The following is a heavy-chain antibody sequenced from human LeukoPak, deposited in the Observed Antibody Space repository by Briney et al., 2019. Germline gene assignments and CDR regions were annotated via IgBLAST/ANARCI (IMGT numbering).Heavy chain of an antibody. J-gene: IGHJ3*02. CDR3: ARGSQVVVNAFDI. CDR2: IYYSGST. CDR1: GGSISSYY. D-gene: IGHD3-22*01. V-gene: IGHV4-59*01. Sequence: SETLSLTCTVSGGSISSYYWSWIRQPPGKGLEWIGYIYYSGSTNYNPSLKSRVTKSVDTSKNQFSLKLSSVTAADTAVYYCARGSQVVVNAFDIWGQGTMVTVSS.